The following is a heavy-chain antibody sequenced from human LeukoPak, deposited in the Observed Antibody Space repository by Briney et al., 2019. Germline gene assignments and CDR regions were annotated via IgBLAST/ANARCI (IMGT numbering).Heavy chain of an antibody. Sequence: PSETLSLTCTVSGGSISSYYWSWIRQPPGKGLEWIGYIYYSGSTNYNPSLKSRVTISVDTSKNQFSLKLSSVTAADTAVYYCARVHGGTSWGGGNYYYGMDVWGQGTTVTVSS. V-gene: IGHV4-59*12. D-gene: IGHD2-2*01. CDR3: ARVHGGTSWGGGNYYYGMDV. J-gene: IGHJ6*02. CDR1: GGSISSYY. CDR2: IYYSGST.